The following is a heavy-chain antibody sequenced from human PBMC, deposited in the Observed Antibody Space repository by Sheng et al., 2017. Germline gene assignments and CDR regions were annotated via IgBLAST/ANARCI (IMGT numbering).Heavy chain of an antibody. Sequence: EVQLLESGGGLVQPGGSLRLSCAASGFSFSSFAMSWVRQAPGKGLEWVSGISGGGGSTYYADSVKGRFTISRDNSKNTLYLQMNSLRAEDTALYYCAKAQELAVPGQGWFDPWGQGTLV. J-gene: IGHJ5*02. CDR1: GFSFSSFA. CDR3: AKAQELAVPGQGWFDP. D-gene: IGHD6-19*01. V-gene: IGHV3-23*01. CDR2: ISGGGGST.